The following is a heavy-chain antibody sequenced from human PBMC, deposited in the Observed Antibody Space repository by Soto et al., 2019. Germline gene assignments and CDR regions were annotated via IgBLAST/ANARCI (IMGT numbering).Heavy chain of an antibody. D-gene: IGHD1-26*01. Sequence: HPGGSLRLSCAASGFTFSSYGMHWVRQAPGKGLEWVAVIWYDGSNKYYADSVKGRFTISRDNSKNTLYLQMNSLRAEDTAVYYCARDLDREGYWYFDLWGRGTLVTVSS. V-gene: IGHV3-33*01. J-gene: IGHJ2*01. CDR2: IWYDGSNK. CDR3: ARDLDREGYWYFDL. CDR1: GFTFSSYG.